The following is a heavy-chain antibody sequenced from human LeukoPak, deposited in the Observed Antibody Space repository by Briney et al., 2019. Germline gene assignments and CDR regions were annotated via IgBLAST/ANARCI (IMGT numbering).Heavy chain of an antibody. J-gene: IGHJ6*02. Sequence: SETLSLTCTVSGYSISSGYYWGWIRQPPGKGLEWIGSIYHSGSTYYNPSLKSRVTISVDTSKNQFSLKLSSVTAADTAVYYCARQQWLVLSYYYGMDVWGQGTTVTVSS. V-gene: IGHV4-38-2*02. CDR1: GYSISSGYY. D-gene: IGHD6-19*01. CDR3: ARQQWLVLSYYYGMDV. CDR2: IYHSGST.